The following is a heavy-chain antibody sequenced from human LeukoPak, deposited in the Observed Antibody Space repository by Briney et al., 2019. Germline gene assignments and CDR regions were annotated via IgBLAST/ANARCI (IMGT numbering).Heavy chain of an antibody. CDR1: GYTFTSYG. V-gene: IGHV1-69*13. CDR3: ARDRSYCSGGSCYPKYNWFDP. D-gene: IGHD2-15*01. CDR2: IIPIFGTA. J-gene: IGHJ5*02. Sequence: SVKVSCKASGYTFTSYGVSWVRQAPGQGLEWMGGIIPIFGTANYAQKFQGRVTITADESTSTAYMELSSLRSEDTAVYYCARDRSYCSGGSCYPKYNWFDPWGQGTLVTVSS.